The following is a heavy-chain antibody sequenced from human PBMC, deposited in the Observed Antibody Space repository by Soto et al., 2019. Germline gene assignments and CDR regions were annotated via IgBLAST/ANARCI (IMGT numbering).Heavy chain of an antibody. CDR2: ISGSGSAI. CDR1: GFTFGSYN. J-gene: IGHJ4*02. D-gene: IGHD3-10*01. V-gene: IGHV3-48*01. CDR3: AGDGGSSGSYYTFDY. Sequence: GGSLRLSCAASGFTFGSYNMHWVRQAPGQGLQWVSYISGSGSAIYYADSVKGRFTISRDNAKNSLYLQMNSLRVEDTAVYYCAGDGGSSGSYYTFDYWGRGTLVTVSS.